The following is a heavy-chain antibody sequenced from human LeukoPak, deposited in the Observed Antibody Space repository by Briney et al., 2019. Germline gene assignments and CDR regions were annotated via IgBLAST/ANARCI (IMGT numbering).Heavy chain of an antibody. D-gene: IGHD6-19*01. J-gene: IGHJ4*02. Sequence: PGGSLRLSCAASGFTVSSNYMSWVRRAPGKGLEWVSVIYSGGSTYYADSVKGRFTISRDNSKNTLYLQMNSLRAEDTAVYYCARPETSGWYCKDWGQGTLVTVSS. CDR3: ARPETSGWYCKD. CDR2: IYSGGST. CDR1: GFTVSSNY. V-gene: IGHV3-53*01.